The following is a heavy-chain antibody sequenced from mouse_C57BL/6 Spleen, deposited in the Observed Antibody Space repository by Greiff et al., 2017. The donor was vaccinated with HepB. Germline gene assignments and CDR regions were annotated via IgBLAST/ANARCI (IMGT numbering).Heavy chain of an antibody. Sequence: QVQLKESGAELVKPGASVKISCKASGYAFSSYWMNWVKQRPGKGLEWIGQIYPGDGDTNYNGKFKGKATLTADKSSSTAYMQLSSLTSEDSAVYFCARRYYGRGGYFDVWGTGTTVTVSS. D-gene: IGHD1-1*01. CDR1: GYAFSSYW. J-gene: IGHJ1*03. V-gene: IGHV1-80*01. CDR2: IYPGDGDT. CDR3: ARRYYGRGGYFDV.